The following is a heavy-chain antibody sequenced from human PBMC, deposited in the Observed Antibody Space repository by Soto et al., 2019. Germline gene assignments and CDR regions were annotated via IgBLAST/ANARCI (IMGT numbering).Heavy chain of an antibody. J-gene: IGHJ4*02. CDR1: VFTFSSDG. Sequence: PGGSRRLACAASVFTFSSDGMHWRRQSPGKGLAWAAVISYDGSNKYYADSVKGRFTISRDNSKNTLYLQMNSLRAADTGVYYCAKDVPDQYCIGGSCRHGGDYWGQGT. CDR2: ISYDGSNK. V-gene: IGHV3-30*18. D-gene: IGHD2-15*01. CDR3: AKDVPDQYCIGGSCRHGGDY.